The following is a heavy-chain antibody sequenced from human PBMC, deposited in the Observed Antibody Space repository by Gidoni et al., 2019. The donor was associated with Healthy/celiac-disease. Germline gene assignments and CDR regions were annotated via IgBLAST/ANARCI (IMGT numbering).Heavy chain of an antibody. Sequence: EVQLVESGGGLVQPGGSLRLSCAASGFTFSSYSMNWVRQAPGKGLEWVSYISSSSSTRYYADSVKGRFTISRDNAKNSLYLQMNSLRAEDTAVYYCARDSSGHPEPDAFDIWGQGTMVTVSS. D-gene: IGHD5-12*01. J-gene: IGHJ3*02. CDR1: GFTFSSYS. CDR3: ARDSSGHPEPDAFDI. V-gene: IGHV3-48*01. CDR2: ISSSSSTR.